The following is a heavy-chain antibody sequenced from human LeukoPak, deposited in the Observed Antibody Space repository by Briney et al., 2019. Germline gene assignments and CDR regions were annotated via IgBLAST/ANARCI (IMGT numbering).Heavy chain of an antibody. CDR1: GGSISTYY. CDR3: ARENSNSWYLDY. Sequence: NASETLSLTCTVSGGSISTYYWSWIRQPPGKGLEWIGYIYNSGSTNYNPSLKSRVTISVDTSKNQFSLKLSSATAADTAVYYCARENSNSWYLDYWGQGTLVTVSS. D-gene: IGHD6-13*01. J-gene: IGHJ4*02. V-gene: IGHV4-59*01. CDR2: IYNSGST.